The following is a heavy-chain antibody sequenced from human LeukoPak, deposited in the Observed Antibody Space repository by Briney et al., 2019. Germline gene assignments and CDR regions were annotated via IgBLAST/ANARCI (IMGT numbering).Heavy chain of an antibody. CDR1: GSTFSRYA. CDR3: AKGSVGTPPPFDF. V-gene: IGHV3-30-3*01. J-gene: IGHJ4*02. D-gene: IGHD2-15*01. Sequence: SGGSLRLSCAASGSTFSRYAMHWVRQAPGKGLEWVALTSFDGNDQYYADFVKGRFTISRDSSKNTLYLQMNSLRPDDTAVYYCAKGSVGTPPPFDFWGQGTLVTVSS. CDR2: TSFDGNDQ.